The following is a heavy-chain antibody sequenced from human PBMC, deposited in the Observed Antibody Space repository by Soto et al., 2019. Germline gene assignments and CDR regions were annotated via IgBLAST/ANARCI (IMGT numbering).Heavy chain of an antibody. D-gene: IGHD5-18*01. CDR2: INPNSGGT. CDR1: GYTFTGYY. J-gene: IGHJ4*02. V-gene: IGHV1-2*02. Sequence: ASVKVSCKASGYTFTGYYIHWVRQAPGQGLEWMGWINPNSGGTNYAQKFQGRVTMTRDTSISTAYMELSRLRSDDTAVYYCANLEGYSYGNWNFGYWGQGTLVTVSS. CDR3: ANLEGYSYGNWNFGY.